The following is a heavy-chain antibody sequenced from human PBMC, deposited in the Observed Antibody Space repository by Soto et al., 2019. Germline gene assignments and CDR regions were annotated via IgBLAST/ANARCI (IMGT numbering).Heavy chain of an antibody. CDR3: ARSSGSYWWEFDY. Sequence: QVQLVESGGGLVKPAGSLRLSCAASGFTFSDYYMSWIRQAPGKGLEWISYISSSGNYADYADSMKGRFSISRDNAKNSLYLQVHSLRAEDTAVYSSARSSGSYWWEFDYWGQGTLVTVSS. CDR2: ISSSGNYA. V-gene: IGHV3-11*06. J-gene: IGHJ4*02. CDR1: GFTFSDYY. D-gene: IGHD3-10*01.